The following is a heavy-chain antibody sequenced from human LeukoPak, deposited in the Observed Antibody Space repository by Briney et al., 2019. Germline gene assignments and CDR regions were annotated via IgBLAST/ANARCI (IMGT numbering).Heavy chain of an antibody. Sequence: GRSLRLSCAASGFTFSSYAMHWVRQAPGKGLEWVAVISYDGSNKYYADSVKGRFTISRGNSKNTLYLQMNSLRAEDTAVYYCAREDIVAGPFDYWGQGTLVTVSS. CDR2: ISYDGSNK. CDR3: AREDIVAGPFDY. J-gene: IGHJ4*02. CDR1: GFTFSSYA. D-gene: IGHD5-12*01. V-gene: IGHV3-30-3*01.